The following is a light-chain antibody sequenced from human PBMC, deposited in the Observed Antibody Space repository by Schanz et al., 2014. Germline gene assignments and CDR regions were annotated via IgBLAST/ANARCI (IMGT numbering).Light chain of an antibody. CDR2: EVT. V-gene: IGLV2-8*01. Sequence: QSALTQPPSASGSPGQSVTISCTGTSSDIGGYNYVSWYQQHPGEAPKLMLYEVTKRPSGVPDRFSGSKSGTSASLAITGLQAEDEADYYCQSFDSSLSGWVFGGGTKLTVL. CDR3: QSFDSSLSGWV. CDR1: SSDIGGYNY. J-gene: IGLJ3*02.